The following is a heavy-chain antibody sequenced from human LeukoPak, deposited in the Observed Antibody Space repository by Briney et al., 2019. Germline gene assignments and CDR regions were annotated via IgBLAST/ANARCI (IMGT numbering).Heavy chain of an antibody. CDR3: ASRRGSNRPFDY. CDR2: ISWNNGLI. Sequence: GGSLRLSCEASGFAFHDYAMHWVRQAPGKGLEWVSGISWNNGLIGYGDSVRGRFTISRDNAKNSLYLQMNSLTAEDSAVYYCASRRGSNRPFDYWGQGTLVTVSS. J-gene: IGHJ4*02. V-gene: IGHV3-9*01. CDR1: GFAFHDYA. D-gene: IGHD1-26*01.